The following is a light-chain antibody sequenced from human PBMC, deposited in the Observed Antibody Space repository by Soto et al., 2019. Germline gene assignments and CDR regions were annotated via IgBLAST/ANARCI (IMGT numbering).Light chain of an antibody. Sequence: QSVLTQPPSASASPGQSVTISCTGTSGDVGGYYYVSWYQHHPGKVPKLIIYEVTKRPSGVPDRFSGSKSGNTASLTVSGLQAEDEADYYCMSYVGSNIFVFGTGTKVTVL. J-gene: IGLJ1*01. CDR1: SGDVGGYYY. CDR2: EVT. CDR3: MSYVGSNIFV. V-gene: IGLV2-8*01.